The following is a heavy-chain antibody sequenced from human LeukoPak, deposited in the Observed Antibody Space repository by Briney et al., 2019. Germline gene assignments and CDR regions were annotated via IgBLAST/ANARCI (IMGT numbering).Heavy chain of an antibody. CDR2: ISDSSRYI. Sequence: GGSLRLSCAASGLTFSSYSMNWVRQAPGKGLEWVSSISDSSRYIFYADSVKGRFTISRDNAKNSLYLQMNSMRAEDTAVYYCAREVYCSHTTCYYFDYWGLGTLVTVSS. CDR3: AREVYCSHTTCYYFDY. J-gene: IGHJ4*02. D-gene: IGHD2/OR15-2a*01. CDR1: GLTFSSYS. V-gene: IGHV3-21*01.